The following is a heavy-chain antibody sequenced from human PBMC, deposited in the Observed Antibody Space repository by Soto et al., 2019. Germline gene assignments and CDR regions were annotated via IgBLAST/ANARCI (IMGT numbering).Heavy chain of an antibody. V-gene: IGHV4-4*02. CDR3: ARLVYDTRLNYMYFDF. Sequence: SETLSLTCAVSGVSLTSGNWWTWVRQSPQRGLEYIGEIFHDGTANYYPSFERRVAMSVDTSRXXXXXXLTSVTAADTAVYFCARLVYDTRLNYMYFDFWGPGTLVTVSS. D-gene: IGHD3-10*01. CDR2: IFHDGTA. CDR1: GVSLTSGNW. J-gene: IGHJ4*02.